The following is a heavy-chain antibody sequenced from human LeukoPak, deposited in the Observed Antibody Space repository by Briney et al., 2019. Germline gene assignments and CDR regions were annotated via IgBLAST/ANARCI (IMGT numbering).Heavy chain of an antibody. CDR3: ARDTLLYADSPDAFDM. V-gene: IGHV3-48*03. D-gene: IGHD4-17*01. J-gene: IGHJ3*02. CDR1: GFTFSSYE. CDR2: ISSSGSTI. Sequence: GGSLRLSCAASGFTFSSYEMNWVRQAPGKGLEWVSYISSSGSTIYHADSVKGRFTISRDNAKKSLYLQMNSLMDEDTAVYYCARDTLLYADSPDAFDMWGQGTMVTVSS.